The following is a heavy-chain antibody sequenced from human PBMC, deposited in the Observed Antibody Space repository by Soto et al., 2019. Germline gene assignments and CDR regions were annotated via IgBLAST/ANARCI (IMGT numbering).Heavy chain of an antibody. Sequence: ASVKVSCKASGYTFTSYGISWVRQAPGQGLEWMGWISAYNGNTNYAQKLQGRVTMTTDTSTSTAYMELRSLRSDDTAVYYCARDLETGTTLGYYYYYGMDVWGQGTTVTVSS. CDR1: GYTFTSYG. J-gene: IGHJ6*02. CDR3: ARDLETGTTLGYYYYYGMDV. D-gene: IGHD1-7*01. CDR2: ISAYNGNT. V-gene: IGHV1-18*01.